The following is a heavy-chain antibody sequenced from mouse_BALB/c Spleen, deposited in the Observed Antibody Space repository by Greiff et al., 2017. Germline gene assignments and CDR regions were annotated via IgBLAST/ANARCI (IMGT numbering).Heavy chain of an antibody. CDR2: IWSGGST. CDR3: ARKGAITTRAWFAY. V-gene: IGHV2-2*02. CDR1: GFSLTSYG. Sequence: VQLVESGPGLVQPSQSLSITCTVSGFSLTSYGVHWVRQSPGKGLEWLGVIWSGGSTDYNAAFISRLSISKDNSKSQVFFKMNSLQANDTAIYYCARKGAITTRAWFAYWGQGTLVTVSA. J-gene: IGHJ3*01. D-gene: IGHD2-4*01.